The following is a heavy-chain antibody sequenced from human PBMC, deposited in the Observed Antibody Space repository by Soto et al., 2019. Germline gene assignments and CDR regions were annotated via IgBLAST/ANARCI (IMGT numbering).Heavy chain of an antibody. V-gene: IGHV3-23*01. D-gene: IGHD6-6*01. CDR1: GFTFSSYA. Sequence: EVQLLESGGGLVQPGGSLRLSCAASGFTFSSYAMSWVRQAPGKGLEWVSSIINRGGSTYYADSVKGRFTISRDNSKNMLHLQMNTLGAEDTAVYFCAKVGIEQFVRVYFDYWGQGIVVTVSS. J-gene: IGHJ4*02. CDR2: IINRGGST. CDR3: AKVGIEQFVRVYFDY.